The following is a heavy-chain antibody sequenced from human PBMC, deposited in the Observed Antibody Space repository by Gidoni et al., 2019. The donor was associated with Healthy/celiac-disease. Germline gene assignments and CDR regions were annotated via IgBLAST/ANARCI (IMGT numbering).Heavy chain of an antibody. D-gene: IGHD2-15*01. J-gene: IGHJ4*02. CDR1: GGSISSYC. CDR2: IYYSEST. CDR3: ARGGRTLRYCSGGSCYHFDY. Sequence: VQLQGAGTRLVKPAETLSISCAVAGGSISSYCWCWIRQPPGKGLEWIGYIYYSESTNYNPSLKSRVTISVDTSKNQFSLKLSSVTAADTAVYYCARGGRTLRYCSGGSCYHFDYWGQGTLVTVSS. V-gene: IGHV4-59*01.